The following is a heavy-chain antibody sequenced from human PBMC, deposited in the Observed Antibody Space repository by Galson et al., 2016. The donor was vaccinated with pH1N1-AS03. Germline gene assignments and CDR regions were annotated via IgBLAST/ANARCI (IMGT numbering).Heavy chain of an antibody. CDR1: GGSISSAGYY. V-gene: IGHV4-31*03. CDR3: ARSGYYGYTGKIVQ. Sequence: TLSLTCTVSGGSISSAGYYWSWIRQHPGKGLEWIGNIHYSGQTYYNPSIKSRVTISAGTSKNQFSLRLSSVTAADTAVYFCARSGYYGYTGKIVQWGQGTLVIVSS. D-gene: IGHD3-16*01. CDR2: IHYSGQT. J-gene: IGHJ4*02.